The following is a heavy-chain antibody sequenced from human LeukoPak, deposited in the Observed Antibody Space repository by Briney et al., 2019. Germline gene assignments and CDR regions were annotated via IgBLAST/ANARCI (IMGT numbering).Heavy chain of an antibody. J-gene: IGHJ6*03. Sequence: GSSVTVSYKASGYSFTSYYMQWLRQAPGQGLEWMGIINPSGGSTSYPQKFQGRVNITRDMSTGTVYMELSSLRSDDTAVYYCARDYSYGSGSYSAYHYMDVWGKGTTVTVSS. CDR1: GYSFTSYY. CDR2: INPSGGST. V-gene: IGHV1-46*01. D-gene: IGHD3-10*01. CDR3: ARDYSYGSGSYSAYHYMDV.